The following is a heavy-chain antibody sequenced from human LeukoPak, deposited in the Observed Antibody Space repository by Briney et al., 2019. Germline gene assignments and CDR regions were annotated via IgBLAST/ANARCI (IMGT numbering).Heavy chain of an antibody. CDR3: ARDNWYFDL. CDR2: IKTDGSEE. Sequence: GGSLRLSCEGSGFTLSSYWMSWVRQAPGKGLEWVGHIKTDGSEEYYVDSVKGRFTFSRDNAKNSLYLEMNSPRAEDTAVYYCARDNWYFDLWGRGTLVTVSS. CDR1: GFTLSSYW. V-gene: IGHV3-7*01. J-gene: IGHJ2*01.